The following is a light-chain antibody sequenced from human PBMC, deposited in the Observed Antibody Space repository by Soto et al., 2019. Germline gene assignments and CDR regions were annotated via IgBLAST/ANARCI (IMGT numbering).Light chain of an antibody. CDR2: WSS. Sequence: IVMTQSPDSLAVSLGERATINCKSSESIFYRSNSKNFLAWYQQKSRQPPKLLISWSSARESGVPDRFSGSGSGTNCTLTITSLQAEDVAVYYCHQYFGTPLTFGGATKVEVK. CDR3: HQYFGTPLT. CDR1: ESIFYRSNSKNF. V-gene: IGKV4-1*01. J-gene: IGKJ4*01.